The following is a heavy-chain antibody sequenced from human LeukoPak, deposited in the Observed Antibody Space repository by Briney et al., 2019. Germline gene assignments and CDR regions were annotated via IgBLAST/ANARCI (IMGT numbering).Heavy chain of an antibody. Sequence: PGRSLRLPCAASGFTFDDYAMHWVRQAPGKGLEWVSGISWNSGSIGYADSVKGRFTISRDNAKNSLYLQMNSLRAEDTALYYCAKDMFSSSSLFDYWGQGTLVTVSS. V-gene: IGHV3-9*01. D-gene: IGHD6-6*01. CDR3: AKDMFSSSSLFDY. J-gene: IGHJ4*02. CDR2: ISWNSGSI. CDR1: GFTFDDYA.